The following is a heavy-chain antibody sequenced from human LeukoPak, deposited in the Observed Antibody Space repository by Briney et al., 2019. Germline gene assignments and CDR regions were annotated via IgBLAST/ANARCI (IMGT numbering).Heavy chain of an antibody. CDR2: VSYDGSSE. D-gene: IGHD3-22*01. V-gene: IGHV3-30-3*01. CDR1: GFTFSSYS. J-gene: IGHJ4*02. CDR3: AKDVAYYYDSSGYALPYYFDY. Sequence: GRSLRLSCAASGFTFSSYSIHWVRQAPGKGLEWVAVVSYDGSSENYADSVKGRFTISRDNSKNTLYLQMNSLRAEDTAVYRCAKDVAYYYDSSGYALPYYFDYWGQGTLVTVSS.